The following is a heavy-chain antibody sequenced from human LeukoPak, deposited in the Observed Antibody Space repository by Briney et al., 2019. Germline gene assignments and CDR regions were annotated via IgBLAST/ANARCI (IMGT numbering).Heavy chain of an antibody. V-gene: IGHV4-59*01. CDR2: IYHTGTT. Sequence: SETLSLTCSVSGGSIISYYWSWIRRPPGRGLEWIAYIYHTGTTNYNPSLKSGVTISGDTSTNKLCLSMNAGTAADTAAYYCARGYGWCSSYTCYSFDYWGQGSLVTVSS. CDR3: ARGYGWCSSYTCYSFDY. J-gene: IGHJ4*02. CDR1: GGSIISYY. D-gene: IGHD2-2*01.